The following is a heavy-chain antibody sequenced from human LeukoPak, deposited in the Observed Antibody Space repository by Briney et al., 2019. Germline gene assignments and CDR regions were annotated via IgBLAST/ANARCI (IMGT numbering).Heavy chain of an antibody. CDR3: ARAVGGDGSGSL. J-gene: IGHJ4*02. V-gene: IGHV4-34*01. CDR1: GGSFSDDF. D-gene: IGHD3-10*01. Sequence: SETLSLTCAVSGGSFSDDFWIWIRQLPGKGLEWIGDINHSESTNYSPSLKSRVTISLDTSKNQFSLKLRSVTAADTAVYYCARAVGGDGSGSLWGPGTLVTVSS. CDR2: INHSEST.